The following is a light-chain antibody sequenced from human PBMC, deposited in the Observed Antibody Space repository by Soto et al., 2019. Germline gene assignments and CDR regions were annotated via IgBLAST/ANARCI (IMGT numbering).Light chain of an antibody. Sequence: DIQMTQSPSTLSASVGDRVTITCRASQSISSSLAWYQQKPGKAPQVLIYLASSLESGVPSRFSGSGSGTEFTLTISSVQPGDFGTYYCQQHKSYPVTFGGGTKVEIK. V-gene: IGKV1-5*01. CDR2: LAS. CDR1: QSISSS. J-gene: IGKJ4*01. CDR3: QQHKSYPVT.